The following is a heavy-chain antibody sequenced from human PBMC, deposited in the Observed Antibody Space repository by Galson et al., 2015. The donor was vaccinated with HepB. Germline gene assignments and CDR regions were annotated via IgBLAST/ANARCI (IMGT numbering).Heavy chain of an antibody. CDR3: AKATSGTCSGANCYYFDF. J-gene: IGHJ4*02. CDR1: GFTFSSYA. Sequence: SLRLSCAASGFTFSSYAMGWVRQTPEKGLEWVSTFSGPVATTYHAASVKGRFTISRDNSKNTLSLQMNGLRADDTAVYYCAKATSGTCSGANCYYFDFWGQGALVTVSS. D-gene: IGHD2-15*01. V-gene: IGHV3-23*01. CDR2: FSGPVATT.